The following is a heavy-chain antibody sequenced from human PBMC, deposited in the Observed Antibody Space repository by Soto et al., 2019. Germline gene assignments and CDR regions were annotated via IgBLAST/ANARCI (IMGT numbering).Heavy chain of an antibody. CDR1: GDSVSSRSYY. CDR2: ISNSGST. V-gene: IGHV4-61*01. CDR3: AREYFDSPGYYYPAPLGY. D-gene: IGHD3-22*01. J-gene: IGHJ4*02. Sequence: SETLSLTCTVSGDSVSSRSYYWSWIRQPPGKGLEWIAYISNSGSTKSNPSLKSRVTISIDTSKNQFSLRLSSVTAADTAIYYYAREYFDSPGYYYPAPLGYWGQGTLVTVSS.